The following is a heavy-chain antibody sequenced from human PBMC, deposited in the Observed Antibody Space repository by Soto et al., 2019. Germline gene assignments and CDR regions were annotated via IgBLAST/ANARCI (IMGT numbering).Heavy chain of an antibody. D-gene: IGHD1-20*01. CDR1: GSSVSSSHY. Sequence: QLQLQESGPGLVKSSEPLSLPCSVSGSSVSSSHYWGWIRQPPGKGLEWIGSVSYSGSPYYSPSFKIRIPISVDTSNNQFSLRVRSVTATDTAVYFCARHYNTGAFFDYWGQGKLVTVSS. V-gene: IGHV4-39*01. CDR2: VSYSGSP. J-gene: IGHJ4*02. CDR3: ARHYNTGAFFDY.